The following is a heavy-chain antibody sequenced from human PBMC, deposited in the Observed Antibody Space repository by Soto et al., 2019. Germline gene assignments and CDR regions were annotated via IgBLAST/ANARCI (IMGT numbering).Heavy chain of an antibody. V-gene: IGHV4-34*01. CDR1: GGSFSGYY. D-gene: IGHD3-10*01. Sequence: PSETLSLTCAVYGGSFSGYYWSWIRQPPGKGLEWIGEINHSGSTNYNPSLKSRVTISVDTSKNQFSLKLSSVTAADTAVYYCARLRITMVRGVIITRYYGMDVWGQGTTVTVSS. J-gene: IGHJ6*02. CDR3: ARLRITMVRGVIITRYYGMDV. CDR2: INHSGST.